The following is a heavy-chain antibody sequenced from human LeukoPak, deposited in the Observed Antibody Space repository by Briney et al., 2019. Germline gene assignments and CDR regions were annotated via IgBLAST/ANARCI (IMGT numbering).Heavy chain of an antibody. J-gene: IGHJ4*02. V-gene: IGHV3-9*01. CDR2: ISWNSGSI. Sequence: GGSLRLSCPASGFTFDDYAMHWVRQAPGKGLEWVSGISWNSGSIGYADSVKGRFTISRDNAKNSLYLQMNSLRAEDTALYYCAKGRGSRHYYDSSGFDYWGQGTLVTVSS. CDR1: GFTFDDYA. CDR3: AKGRGSRHYYDSSGFDY. D-gene: IGHD3-22*01.